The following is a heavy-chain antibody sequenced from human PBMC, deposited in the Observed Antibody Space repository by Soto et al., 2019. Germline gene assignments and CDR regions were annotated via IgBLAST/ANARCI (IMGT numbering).Heavy chain of an antibody. CDR2: IKSQGDGGTR. V-gene: IGHV3-15*01. CDR1: GFSFRNAW. Sequence: ELQLVESGGGLVKPGGSLRLSCAASGFSFRNAWMSWVRQAPGKGLEWVGHIKSQGDGGTRDHAAPVKGRFTISRDDSKNTLFLQMNSLKNEDTAVYFCTTDLQAYCDGTTCYAGNYYYDDMDVWGQGTTVTVSS. D-gene: IGHD2-2*01. J-gene: IGHJ6*02. CDR3: TTDLQAYCDGTTCYAGNYYYDDMDV.